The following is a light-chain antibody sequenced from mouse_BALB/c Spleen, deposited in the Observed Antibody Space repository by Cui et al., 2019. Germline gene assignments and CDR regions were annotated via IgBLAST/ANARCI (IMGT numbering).Light chain of an antibody. CDR3: QQFTSSPSTT. CDR2: YTS. J-gene: IGKJ2*01. CDR1: SSVNS. Sequence: ENVLTQSPAIRSASLGDNVTMCCKARSSVNSIYWYQHKSDASPKLCIYYTSNLAPGVPARFNVSRSGNFYSLTISSMEGEDAATYYCQQFTSSPSTTFGGGTKLEIK. V-gene: IGKV4-50*01.